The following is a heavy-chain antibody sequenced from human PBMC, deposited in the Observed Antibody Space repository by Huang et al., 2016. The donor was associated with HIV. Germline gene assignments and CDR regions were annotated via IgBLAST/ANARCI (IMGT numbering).Heavy chain of an antibody. CDR3: ATVYRRFRNHDSGDYYFDY. D-gene: IGHD3-22*01. CDR1: GYTLTELS. J-gene: IGHJ4*02. CDR2: FDPEDGET. V-gene: IGHV1-24*01. Sequence: QVQLVQSGAEVKKPGASVKVSCKVSGYTLTELSMHWGRQGPGKGLEWVGGFDPEDGETIYAQKCQGRVTMTEDTSTDTAYMELSSLRAEDTAVYYCATVYRRFRNHDSGDYYFDYWDQGTLVTVSS.